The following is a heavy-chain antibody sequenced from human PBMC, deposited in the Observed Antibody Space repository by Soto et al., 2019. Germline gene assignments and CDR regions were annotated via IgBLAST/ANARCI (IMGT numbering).Heavy chain of an antibody. CDR1: GYTFTSYA. CDR2: INAGNGNT. J-gene: IGHJ5*02. Sequence: ASVKVSCKASGYTFTSYAMHWVRQAPGQRLEWMGWINAGNGNTKYSQKFQGRVTITRDTSASTAYMELSSLRSEDTAVYYCARGRYTYYYDGCGYYWFDPWGRGTLVTVSS. V-gene: IGHV1-3*01. CDR3: ARGRYTYYYDGCGYYWFDP. D-gene: IGHD3-22*01.